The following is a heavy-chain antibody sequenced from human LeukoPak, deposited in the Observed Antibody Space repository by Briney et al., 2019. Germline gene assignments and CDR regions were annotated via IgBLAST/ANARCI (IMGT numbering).Heavy chain of an antibody. CDR3: ATPGHYGDYAGAFDI. Sequence: SVKVSCKASGGTFSRYAISWVRQAPGQGLAWMGGIIPIFGTTNYAQKFQGRVTITTDESTSTAYMELSSLRSEDTAVYYCATPGHYGDYAGAFDIWGQGTMATVSS. V-gene: IGHV1-69*05. CDR2: IIPIFGTT. J-gene: IGHJ3*02. CDR1: GGTFSRYA. D-gene: IGHD4-17*01.